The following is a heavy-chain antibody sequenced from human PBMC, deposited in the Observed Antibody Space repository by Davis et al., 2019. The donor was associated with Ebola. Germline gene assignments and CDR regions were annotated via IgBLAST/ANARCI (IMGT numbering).Heavy chain of an antibody. J-gene: IGHJ3*01. Sequence: PGGSLRLSCAASGFTFSSYSMSWVRQAPGKGLEWVSVISAGGSPTVYTDSAKGRFTISRDNSKNTLYLQMNSLRVEDTALYYCAKAASSPLTRAFDVWGRGATVTVSS. CDR1: GFTFSSYS. V-gene: IGHV3-23*01. CDR2: ISAGGSPT. CDR3: AKAASSPLTRAFDV.